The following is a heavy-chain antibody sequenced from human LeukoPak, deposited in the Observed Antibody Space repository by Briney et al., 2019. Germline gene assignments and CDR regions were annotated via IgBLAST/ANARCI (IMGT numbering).Heavy chain of an antibody. CDR1: GFTFSSYA. J-gene: IGHJ3*02. Sequence: GRSLRLSCAASGFTFSSYAMHWVRQVPGKGLEWVAVISYDGSNKYYADSVKGRFTISRDNSKNTLYLQMNSLRAEDTAVYYCARGPWYYDISRDAFDIWGQGTMVTVSS. V-gene: IGHV3-30*04. CDR2: ISYDGSNK. CDR3: ARGPWYYDISRDAFDI. D-gene: IGHD3-9*01.